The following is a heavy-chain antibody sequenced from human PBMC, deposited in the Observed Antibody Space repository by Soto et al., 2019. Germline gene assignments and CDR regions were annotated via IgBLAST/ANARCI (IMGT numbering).Heavy chain of an antibody. V-gene: IGHV1-69*13. CDR3: ARGQGYCSGGICYYYYYGMDV. D-gene: IGHD2-15*01. J-gene: IGHJ6*02. Sequence: AASVKVSCKASGGTFSSDAFSWVRQAPGQGFEWMGGIIPTSGTANYAQKFQGRATITADESTSTAYMELSSLTSEDTAVYFCARGQGYCSGGICYYYYYGMDVWGQGTTVTVSS. CDR1: GGTFSSDA. CDR2: IIPTSGTA.